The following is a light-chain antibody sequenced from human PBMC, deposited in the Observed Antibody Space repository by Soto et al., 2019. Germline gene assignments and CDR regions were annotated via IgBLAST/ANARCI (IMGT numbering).Light chain of an antibody. J-gene: IGKJ5*01. CDR3: RQYASSPT. CDR1: QSLTTRY. Sequence: EIVLTQSPGTLSLFPVERATIYCRSSQSLTTRYLAWYQQKPGQAPRLRIYGASSRATGIPDRFSGSGSGTDFTLTISRLEREDFAVYSCRQYASSPTFGQWKRLEIK. CDR2: GAS. V-gene: IGKV3-20*01.